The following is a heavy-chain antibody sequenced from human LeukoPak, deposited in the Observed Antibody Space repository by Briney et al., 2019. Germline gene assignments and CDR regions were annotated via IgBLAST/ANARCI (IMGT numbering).Heavy chain of an antibody. V-gene: IGHV3-23*01. D-gene: IGHD3-10*01. CDR1: GFTFSDYA. CDR3: VKGKTHYCGPGDS. J-gene: IGHJ4*02. Sequence: PGGSLRLSCAASGFTFSDYAMSWVRQVPGKGLEWVSAISGSGGSKYYADSVKGRLTMSRDNPKATLDLQLSSLRVDDTAVYYCVKGKTHYCGPGDSWGKGTLVTVSS. CDR2: ISGSGGSK.